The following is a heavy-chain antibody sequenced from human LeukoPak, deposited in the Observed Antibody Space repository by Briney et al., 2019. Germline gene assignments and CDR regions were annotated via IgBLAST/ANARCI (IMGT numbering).Heavy chain of an antibody. J-gene: IGHJ4*02. D-gene: IGHD2/OR15-2a*01. V-gene: IGHV4-34*01. CDR3: ARGPVLPRPRFAY. CDR1: GGSFSGYY. Sequence: SETLSLTCAVYGGSFSGYYWSWIRQPPGKGLEWIGEINHSGSTNYNPSLKSRVTISVDTSKNQFSLKLSSVTAADTAVYYCARGPVLPRPRFAYWGQGTLVTVSS. CDR2: INHSGST.